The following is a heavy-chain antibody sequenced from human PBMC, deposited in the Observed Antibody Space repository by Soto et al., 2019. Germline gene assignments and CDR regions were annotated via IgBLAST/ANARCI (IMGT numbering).Heavy chain of an antibody. Sequence: PSETLSLTCTVSGGSISSGGYYWSWIRQHPGKGLEWIGYIYYSGSTYYNPSLKSRVTISVDTSKNQFSLKLSSVTAADTAVYYCAREVPDGYNFGYFDYWGQGTLVTVSS. CDR3: AREVPDGYNFGYFDY. V-gene: IGHV4-31*03. CDR2: IYYSGST. J-gene: IGHJ4*02. CDR1: GGSISSGGYY. D-gene: IGHD5-12*01.